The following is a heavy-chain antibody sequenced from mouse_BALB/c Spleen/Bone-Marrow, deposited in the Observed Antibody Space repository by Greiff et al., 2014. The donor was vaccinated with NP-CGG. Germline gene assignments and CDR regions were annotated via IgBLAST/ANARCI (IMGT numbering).Heavy chain of an antibody. J-gene: IGHJ4*01. D-gene: IGHD2-1*01. CDR1: GYTFTSYW. CDR3: ARGNPLYAMDY. Sequence: VQLQQSGAELAKPGASVKMSCKASGYTFTSYWMHWVKQRPGQGLEWIGYTNPSTGYTDYNQKFNDKATLTADKSSCTAYMQLSSLTSKDSAVYYCARGNPLYAMDYWGQGTSVTVSS. CDR2: TNPSTGYT. V-gene: IGHV1-7*01.